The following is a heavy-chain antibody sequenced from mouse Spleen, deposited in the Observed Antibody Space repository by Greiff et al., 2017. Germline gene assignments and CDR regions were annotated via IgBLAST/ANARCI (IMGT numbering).Heavy chain of an antibody. J-gene: IGHJ2*01. D-gene: IGHD2-1*01. CDR1: GYTFTSYV. CDR2: INPYNDGT. CDR3: ANYGNQGGY. Sequence: EVKLQESGPELVKPGASVKMSCKASGYTFTSYVMHWVKQKPGQGLEWIGYINPYNDGTKYNEKFKGKATLTSDKSSSTAYMELSSLTSEDSAVYYCANYGNQGGYWGQGTTLTVSS. V-gene: IGHV1-14*01.